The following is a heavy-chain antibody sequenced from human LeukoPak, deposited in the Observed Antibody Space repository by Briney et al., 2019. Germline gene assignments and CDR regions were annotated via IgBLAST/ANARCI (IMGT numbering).Heavy chain of an antibody. J-gene: IGHJ4*02. D-gene: IGHD3-3*01. V-gene: IGHV1-2*02. CDR1: GYTFTGYY. CDR2: INPNSGGT. Sequence: ASVKVSCKASGYTFTGYYMHWVRQAPGQGLEWMGWINPNSGGTNYAQKFQGRVTMTRDTSISTACMELSRLRSDDTAVYYCAREADFWSGYLDYWGQGTLVTVSS. CDR3: AREADFWSGYLDY.